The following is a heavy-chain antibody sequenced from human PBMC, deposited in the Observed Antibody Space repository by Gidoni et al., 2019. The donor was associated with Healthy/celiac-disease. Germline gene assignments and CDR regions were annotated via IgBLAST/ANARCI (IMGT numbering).Heavy chain of an antibody. J-gene: IGHJ4*02. CDR3: TTLLHCSGGSCYSD. D-gene: IGHD2-15*01. CDR2: IKSKTEGGTT. Sequence: EVQLVESGGVLVKPGGSLRLSCAASGFTFSNAWMSWVRQAPGKGLEWVGRIKSKTEGGTTDYAAPVKGRFTISRDDSKNTLYLQMNSLKTEDTAVFYCTTLLHCSGGSCYSDWGQGTLVTVSS. V-gene: IGHV3-15*01. CDR1: GFTFSNAW.